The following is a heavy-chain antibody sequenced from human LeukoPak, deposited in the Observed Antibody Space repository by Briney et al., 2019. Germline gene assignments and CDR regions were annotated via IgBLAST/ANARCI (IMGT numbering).Heavy chain of an antibody. CDR1: GGSISGYY. V-gene: IGHV4-34*01. J-gene: IGHJ2*01. CDR3: ARGRDIVATIRYFDL. D-gene: IGHD5-12*01. CDR2: INHSGST. Sequence: PSETLSLTCTVSGGSISGYYWSWIRQPPGKGLEWIGEINHSGSTNYNPSLKGRVTISVDTSKNQFSLKLSSVTAADTAVYYCARGRDIVATIRYFDLWGRGTLVTVSS.